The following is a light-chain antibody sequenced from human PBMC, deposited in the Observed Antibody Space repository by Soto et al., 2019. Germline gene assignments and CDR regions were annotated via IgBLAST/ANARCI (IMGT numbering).Light chain of an antibody. CDR1: QSVGNN. CDR3: QQYSHWPLT. V-gene: IGKV3-15*01. CDR2: AAS. Sequence: EIVMTQSPVTLSVSPGGRATLSCRASQSVGNNLAWYQQKPGQAPRLLIYAASSRATGLSARFTGSGSGTEFTLTVDSLQSEDFAVYFCQQYSHWPLTFGGGTKVEI. J-gene: IGKJ4*01.